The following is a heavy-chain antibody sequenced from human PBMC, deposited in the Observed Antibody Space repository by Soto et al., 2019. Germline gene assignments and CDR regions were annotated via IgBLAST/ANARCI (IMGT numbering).Heavy chain of an antibody. J-gene: IGHJ6*02. CDR2: ILNDGSNR. CDR1: GFTFSNDG. Sequence: QVQLVESGGGVVQPGRSLRLSCEASGFTFSNDGMHWVRQAPGKGLEWVAVILNDGSNRYHADSVKDRFTISRDKSKNPLYLQMNSLRAEYTAVYYCARDDEYSGNGMDVWGQGTTVTVS. V-gene: IGHV3-33*01. D-gene: IGHD3-10*01. CDR3: ARDDEYSGNGMDV.